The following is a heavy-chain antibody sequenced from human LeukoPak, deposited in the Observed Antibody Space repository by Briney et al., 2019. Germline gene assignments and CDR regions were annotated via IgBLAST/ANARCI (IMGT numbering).Heavy chain of an antibody. V-gene: IGHV3-7*01. Sequence: GGSLRLSCEVAGLIFRSYWMSWVRQAPGKGLEWVANINQEGSEKYFEDSVKGRFTISRDNAKNSLHLQMNTLRAEDTAVYYCARERDGRFFDYWGQGTLVTVSS. CDR3: ARERDGRFFDY. J-gene: IGHJ4*02. CDR2: INQEGSEK. D-gene: IGHD5-24*01. CDR1: GLIFRSYW.